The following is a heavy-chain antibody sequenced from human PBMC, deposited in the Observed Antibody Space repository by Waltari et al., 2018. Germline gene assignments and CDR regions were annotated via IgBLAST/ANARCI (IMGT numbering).Heavy chain of an antibody. D-gene: IGHD2-15*01. V-gene: IGHV1-69*08. CDR2: IIPIFGTA. CDR1: GGTFSSYA. Sequence: QVQLVQSGAEVKKPGSSVKVSCKASGGTFSSYAISWLRQAPGQGLEWMGRIIPIFGTANYAQKFQGRVTITADKSTSTAYMELSSLRSEDTAVYYCAREGWVVVAATNYYYGMDVWGQGTTVTVSS. J-gene: IGHJ6*02. CDR3: AREGWVVVAATNYYYGMDV.